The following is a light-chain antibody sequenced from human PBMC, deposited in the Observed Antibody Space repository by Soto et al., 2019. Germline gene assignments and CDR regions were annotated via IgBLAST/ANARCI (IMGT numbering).Light chain of an antibody. Sequence: EIVMTQSPATLSVSPGERATLSCCASQRVSINLAWYQQKPGQAPRLLIYDVSTRATGIPTRFSGSGSGTEFTLTISSLQSEDFAAYYCQQYNNWPLTFGGGTKVEIK. CDR3: QQYNNWPLT. J-gene: IGKJ4*01. V-gene: IGKV3D-15*01. CDR1: QRVSIN. CDR2: DVS.